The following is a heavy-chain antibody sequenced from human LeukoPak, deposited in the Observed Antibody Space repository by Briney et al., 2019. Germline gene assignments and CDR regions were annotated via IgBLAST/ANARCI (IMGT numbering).Heavy chain of an antibody. CDR1: GGSISSGTYY. V-gene: IGHV4-61*02. CDR2: FYTSGST. D-gene: IGHD7-27*01. Sequence: PSETLSLTCTVSGGSISSGTYYWSWIQQPAGKGLEWIGRFYTSGSTNYNPSLKSRVTISVDTSKNQFSLKLSSVTAADTAVYYCARGPYAWGYIDYWGQGTLVTVSS. J-gene: IGHJ4*02. CDR3: ARGPYAWGYIDY.